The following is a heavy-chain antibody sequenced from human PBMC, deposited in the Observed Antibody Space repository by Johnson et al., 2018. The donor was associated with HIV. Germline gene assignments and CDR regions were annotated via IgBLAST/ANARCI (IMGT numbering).Heavy chain of an antibody. J-gene: IGHJ3*02. CDR3: AKYEIEVAAPWLAFDI. CDR2: ILFDGSNE. D-gene: IGHD2-15*01. V-gene: IGHV3-33*06. Sequence: QVQLVESGGGVVQPGRSLRLSCAASGFTFRNYGMHWVRQAPGKGLEWVAVILFDGSNEYYADSVKGRFTISRDNSKNTLYLQMNSLRAEDTALYYCAKYEIEVAAPWLAFDIWGQGTMVTVSS. CDR1: GFTFRNYG.